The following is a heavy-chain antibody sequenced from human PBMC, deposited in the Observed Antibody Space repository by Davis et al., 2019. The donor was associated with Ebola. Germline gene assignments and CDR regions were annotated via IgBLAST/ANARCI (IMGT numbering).Heavy chain of an antibody. J-gene: IGHJ4*02. CDR3: ARDTYYDILTN. CDR1: GGSMTNYY. D-gene: IGHD3-9*01. Sequence: MPSETLSLTCTVSGGSMTNYYWSWIRQPPGKGLEWIGYIYYSGSTNYNPSLKSRVTISVDTSKNQFSLKLSSVTAADTAVYYCARDTYYDILTNWGQGTLVTVSS. CDR2: IYYSGST. V-gene: IGHV4-59*12.